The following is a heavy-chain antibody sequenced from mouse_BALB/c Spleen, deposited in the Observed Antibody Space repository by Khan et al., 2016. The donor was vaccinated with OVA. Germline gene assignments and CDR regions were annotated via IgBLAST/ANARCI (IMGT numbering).Heavy chain of an antibody. J-gene: IGHJ3*01. CDR2: ISTYYGDA. CDR3: GRGSGHYRFAY. D-gene: IGHD2-1*01. V-gene: IGHV1S137*01. CDR1: GYTFTDFV. Sequence: QVQLKESGAELVRPGVSVKISCKGSGYTFTDFVMHWVKQSHAKSLEWIGVISTYYGDANYNQNFKGKATRTVDKSSSTAYMELARLTSADSAIYYCGRGSGHYRFAYWGQGTLVTVSA.